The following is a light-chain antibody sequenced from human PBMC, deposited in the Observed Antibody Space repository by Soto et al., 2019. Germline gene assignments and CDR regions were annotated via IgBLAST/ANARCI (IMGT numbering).Light chain of an antibody. V-gene: IGLV2-23*02. CDR1: ISNVGSYNL. Sequence: QSALTQPASVSGSPGQSITISCTGTISNVGSYNLVSWYQQHPGKAPKLIIYEVNKRPSGVSNRFSGSKSGNTASLTISGLQTEDEADYYCYSYEGGRVFGGGTK. CDR3: YSYEGGRV. J-gene: IGLJ3*02. CDR2: EVN.